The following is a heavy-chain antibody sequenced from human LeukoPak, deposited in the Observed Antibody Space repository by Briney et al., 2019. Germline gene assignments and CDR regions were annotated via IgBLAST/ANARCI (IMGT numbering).Heavy chain of an antibody. V-gene: IGHV3-23*01. CDR1: GFTFSSYA. CDR2: ISGSGSNT. Sequence: GGSLRLSCVASGFTFSSYAMSWVRQAPGKGLEWVSVISGSGSNTYYADSVKGRFTISRDNSKNTLYLQMNSLRAEDTAVYYCAYPWFDPWGQGTLVTVSS. J-gene: IGHJ5*02. CDR3: AYPWFDP.